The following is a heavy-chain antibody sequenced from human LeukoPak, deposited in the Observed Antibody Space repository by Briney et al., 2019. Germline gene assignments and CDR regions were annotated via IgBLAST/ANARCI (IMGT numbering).Heavy chain of an antibody. D-gene: IGHD6-19*01. CDR1: GYSISSGYY. J-gene: IGHJ4*02. CDR2: IYHSGST. CDR3: ARALEQWLEYYFDY. V-gene: IGHV4-38-2*01. Sequence: SETLSLTCAVSGYSISSGYYWGWIRQPPGKGLEWIGSIYHSGSTYYNPSLKSRVTISVDTSKNQFSLKQSSVTAADTAVYYCARALEQWLEYYFDYWGQGTLVTVSS.